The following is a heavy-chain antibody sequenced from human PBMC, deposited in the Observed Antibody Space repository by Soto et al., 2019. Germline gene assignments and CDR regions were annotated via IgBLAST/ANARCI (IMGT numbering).Heavy chain of an antibody. V-gene: IGHV3-23*01. D-gene: IGHD6-19*01. CDR3: AHVRHSSGWSNLFEELFAY. J-gene: IGHJ4*02. Sequence: EVQLLESGGGLVQPGGSLRLSCAASGCTFSSYAMSWVRQAPGKGLEWVSAISGSGGSTYYADSVKGRFTISRDNSKNTLYLQMNSLRAEDTSVYYCAHVRHSSGWSNLFEELFAYWGQGALVTVSS. CDR1: GCTFSSYA. CDR2: ISGSGGST.